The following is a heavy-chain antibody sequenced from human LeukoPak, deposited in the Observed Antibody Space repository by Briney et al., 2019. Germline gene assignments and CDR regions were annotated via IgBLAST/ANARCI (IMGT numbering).Heavy chain of an antibody. J-gene: IGHJ6*02. Sequence: GGSLRLSCAASGSSFSRFWMHWVRQAPGKGLEWVSRVYSDGTTTNYADSVKGRFTISRDNAKNTLYLQMNSLRVEDTAVYYCAKGALTYYSSGMDVWGRGTTVTVSS. D-gene: IGHD3-10*01. CDR2: VYSDGTTT. V-gene: IGHV3-74*01. CDR1: GSSFSRFW. CDR3: AKGALTYYSSGMDV.